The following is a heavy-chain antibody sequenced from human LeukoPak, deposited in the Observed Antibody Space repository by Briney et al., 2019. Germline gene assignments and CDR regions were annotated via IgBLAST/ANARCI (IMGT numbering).Heavy chain of an antibody. J-gene: IGHJ4*02. V-gene: IGHV4-34*01. CDR2: INHSGST. Sequence: SETLSLTCAVYGGSFSGYYWSWIRQPPGKGLEWIGEINHSGSTNYNPSLKSRVTISVDTSKNQFSLKLSSVTAADTAVYYCAKDRATPQWGTQEFDCWGQGTLVTVSS. CDR3: AKDRATPQWGTQEFDC. D-gene: IGHD3-16*01. CDR1: GGSFSGYY.